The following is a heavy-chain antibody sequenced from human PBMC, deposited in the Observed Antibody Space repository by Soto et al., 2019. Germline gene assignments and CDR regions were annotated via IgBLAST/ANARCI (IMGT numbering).Heavy chain of an antibody. V-gene: IGHV3-21*02. CDR1: GFSFSSYH. CDR3: TRDISPLIRAYDV. Sequence: EERLVESGGGLVRPGGSLRLSCAASGFSFSSYHMNWVRQAPGKGLEWVSFITTGSTSIQYADSVKGRFTISRDDAKNSVYLQMNSLRAEDTAVYYCTRDISPLIRAYDVWGQGTVVTASS. CDR2: ITTGSTSI. D-gene: IGHD3-16*01. J-gene: IGHJ3*01.